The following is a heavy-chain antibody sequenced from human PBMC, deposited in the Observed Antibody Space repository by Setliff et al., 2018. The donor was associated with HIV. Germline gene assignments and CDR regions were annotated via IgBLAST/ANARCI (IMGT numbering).Heavy chain of an antibody. CDR3: ARAHIAARPFDH. CDR2: IYYSGTT. Sequence: SETLSLTCAVSGGSISSGGYYWSWIRQHPVKGLEWIGYIYYSGTTYYNPSLKSRLIISIDTSKNQFSLKLSSATAADTAVYFCARAHIAARPFDHWGQGTLVTVSS. V-gene: IGHV4-31*11. D-gene: IGHD6-6*01. CDR1: GGSISSGGYY. J-gene: IGHJ4*02.